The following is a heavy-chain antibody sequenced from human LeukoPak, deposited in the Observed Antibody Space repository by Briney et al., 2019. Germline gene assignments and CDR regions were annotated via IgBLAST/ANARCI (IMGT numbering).Heavy chain of an antibody. CDR1: GFTVSSNY. CDR2: IYSGGST. CDR3: ARAENY. J-gene: IGHJ4*02. Sequence: GGTLRLSCAASGFTVSSNYMSWVRQAPGKGLEWVSDIYSGGSTYYAESVKGRFTISRDNSKNTLYLQMNSLRAEDTAVYYCARAENYWGQGTLVTVSS. V-gene: IGHV3-53*01.